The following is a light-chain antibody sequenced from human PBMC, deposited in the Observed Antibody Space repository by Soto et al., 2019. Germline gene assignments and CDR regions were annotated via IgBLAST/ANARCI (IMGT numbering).Light chain of an antibody. Sequence: LTQPASVSGSPGQSITISCTGPSSDIGDYDYVSWHQQHPGKAPKLMIYDVSNRPSGVSNRFSGSKSGNTASLTISGLQAEDEADYYCSSSTTRGLYVFGAGTKVTVL. CDR3: SSSTTRGLYV. CDR2: DVS. J-gene: IGLJ1*01. CDR1: SSDIGDYDY. V-gene: IGLV2-14*03.